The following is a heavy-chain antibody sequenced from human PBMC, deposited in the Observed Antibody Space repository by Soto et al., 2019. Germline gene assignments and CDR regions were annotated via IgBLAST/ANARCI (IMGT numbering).Heavy chain of an antibody. Sequence: QVQLQESGPGLVKPSGTLSLTCAIFGGSISSRNWWSWVRQPPGKGLEGIGEIYHTGSTNYNPSLKSRVTISVDKSNNQFSLNLTSVTAADTAVYYCARMDYETTHYFDYWGQGTLVTVSS. V-gene: IGHV4-4*02. CDR2: IYHTGST. CDR3: ARMDYETTHYFDY. CDR1: GGSISSRNW. D-gene: IGHD3-22*01. J-gene: IGHJ4*02.